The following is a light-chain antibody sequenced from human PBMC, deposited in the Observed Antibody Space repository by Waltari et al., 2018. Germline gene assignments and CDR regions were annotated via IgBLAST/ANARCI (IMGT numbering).Light chain of an antibody. V-gene: IGLV1-51*02. J-gene: IGLJ2*01. CDR3: GTWDTSLSALI. CDR2: ENN. Sequence: QSVLTQPPSVSAAPGQKVTISCSGSSSNIGNDYVSWYQQLPGTAPKLFIYENNKRPSGIPDRFSGSKSGTSATLGITRLQTGDEADYYCGTWDTSLSALIFGGGTKLTVL. CDR1: SSNIGNDY.